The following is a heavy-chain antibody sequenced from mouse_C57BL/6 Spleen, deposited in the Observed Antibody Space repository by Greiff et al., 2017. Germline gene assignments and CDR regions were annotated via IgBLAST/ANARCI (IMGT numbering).Heavy chain of an antibody. J-gene: IGHJ1*03. Sequence: EVQVVESGGGLVKPGGSLKLSCAASGFTFSDYGMHWVRQAPEKGLEWVAYISSGSSTNYYANTVKGRFTITSDNATNTLFLQMTRLRSEDTAMYYCARTRGDYWDFEGWGTGTTVTVSS. CDR3: ARTRGDYWDFEG. CDR2: ISSGSSTN. CDR1: GFTFSDYG. V-gene: IGHV5-17*01.